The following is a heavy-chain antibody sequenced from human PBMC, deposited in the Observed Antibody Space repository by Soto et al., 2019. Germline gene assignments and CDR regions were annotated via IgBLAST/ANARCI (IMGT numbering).Heavy chain of an antibody. CDR3: ARREWGSSSYGVYYGMDV. J-gene: IGHJ6*02. CDR2: IDPSNSHT. V-gene: IGHV5-10-1*01. CDR1: GYGFTTYW. D-gene: IGHD2-15*01. Sequence: PGESLKISCQGSGYGFTTYWISWVRQMPGKGLEWMGNIDPSNSHTNYSPSFQGHVTISADKSISTAYLQWSGLQASDTAMYYCARREWGSSSYGVYYGMDVWGQGTPVTVSS.